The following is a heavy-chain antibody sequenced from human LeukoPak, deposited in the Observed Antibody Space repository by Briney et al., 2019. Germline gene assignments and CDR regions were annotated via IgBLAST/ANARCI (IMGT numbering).Heavy chain of an antibody. V-gene: IGHV3-30-3*01. CDR2: ISYDGSNK. CDR1: GFTFSSYA. D-gene: IGHD2-21*02. J-gene: IGHJ6*02. CDR3: AREDCGGDCAGMDV. Sequence: PGRSLRLSCAASGFTFSSYAMHWVRQAPGKGLEWVAVISYDGSNKYYADSVKGRFTISRDNSKNTLYLQMNSLRAEDTAVYYCAREDCGGDCAGMDVWGQGTTVTVSS.